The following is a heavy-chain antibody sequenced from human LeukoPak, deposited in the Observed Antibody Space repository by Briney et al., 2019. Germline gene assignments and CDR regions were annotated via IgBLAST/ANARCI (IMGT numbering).Heavy chain of an antibody. V-gene: IGHV3-48*04. CDR1: GFTFTGHT. CDR3: ARVIGSYGDSAY. D-gene: IGHD4-17*01. J-gene: IGHJ4*02. Sequence: GGSLRLSCAASGFTFTGHTMTWLRQAPGKGLEWISYISSSSSSTYYADSVKGRFTISRDNAKNSLYLQMNSLRAEDTAVYYCARVIGSYGDSAYWGQGTLVTVSS. CDR2: ISSSSSST.